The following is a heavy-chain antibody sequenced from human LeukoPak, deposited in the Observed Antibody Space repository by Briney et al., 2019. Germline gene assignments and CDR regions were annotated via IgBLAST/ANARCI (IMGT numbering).Heavy chain of an antibody. D-gene: IGHD3-3*01. CDR1: GFTFSSYG. CDR3: ARGSYYDFWSGYRDYYYGMDV. V-gene: IGHV3-33*08. CDR2: IWYDGSNK. Sequence: GGSLRLSCAASGFTFSSYGMHWVRQTPGKGLEWVAVIWYDGSNKYYADSVKGRITISRDNSKNTLYLQMNSLRAEDTAVYYCARGSYYDFWSGYRDYYYGMDVWGQGTTVTVPS. J-gene: IGHJ6*02.